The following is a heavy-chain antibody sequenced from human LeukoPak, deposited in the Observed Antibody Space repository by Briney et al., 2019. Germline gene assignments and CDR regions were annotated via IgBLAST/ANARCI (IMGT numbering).Heavy chain of an antibody. CDR2: IKHSGST. D-gene: IGHD5-24*01. V-gene: IGHV4-34*01. J-gene: IGHJ4*02. CDR1: GGSFSGYY. Sequence: SETLSLTCAVYGGSFSGYYWSWMRQPPGKGLEWIGVIKHSGSTNYNPSLKSRVTISVDTSKNQFSLKLSSVTAADTAVYYCARGHGPVGVYMATTSGYYYFDYWGQGTLVTVSS. CDR3: ARGHGPVGVYMATTSGYYYFDY.